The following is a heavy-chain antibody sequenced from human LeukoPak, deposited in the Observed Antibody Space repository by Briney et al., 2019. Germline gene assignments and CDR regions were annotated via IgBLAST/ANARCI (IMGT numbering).Heavy chain of an antibody. J-gene: IGHJ3*02. CDR3: ARWGGDYSAFDI. CDR2: IWYDGSKK. Sequence: PGRSLRLYCAASGFTFSGYGMHWVRQAPGKGLEWVAVIWYDGSKKYHADPVKGRFTISRDNSKNTLYLQMNSLRAEDTAVYYCARWGGDYSAFDIWGQGTMVTVSS. CDR1: GFTFSGYG. V-gene: IGHV3-33*01. D-gene: IGHD3-22*01.